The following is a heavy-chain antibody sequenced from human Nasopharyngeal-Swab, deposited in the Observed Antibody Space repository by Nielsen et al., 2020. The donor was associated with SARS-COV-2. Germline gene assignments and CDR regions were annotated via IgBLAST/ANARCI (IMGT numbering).Heavy chain of an antibody. CDR2: ISAYNGNT. V-gene: IGHV1-18*01. J-gene: IGHJ6*03. Sequence: ASVKVSCKASGYTFTSYGISWVRQAPGQGLEWMGWISAYNGNTNYAQRLQGRVTMTTDTSTSTAYMELRSLRSDDTAVYYCARVGSRELKHYYMDVWGKGATVTVSS. D-gene: IGHD3-10*01. CDR1: GYTFTSYG. CDR3: ARVGSRELKHYYMDV.